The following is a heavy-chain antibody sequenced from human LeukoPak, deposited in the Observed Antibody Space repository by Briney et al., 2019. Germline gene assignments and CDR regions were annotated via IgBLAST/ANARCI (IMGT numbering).Heavy chain of an antibody. D-gene: IGHD3-10*02. CDR3: AELGITMIGGV. CDR1: GFTFSDYN. Sequence: GGSLRLSCAASGFTFSDYNMSWIRQAPGKGLGWVSYISSGGRTIYYADSVKGRFTISRDNARNSLYLQMNSLRAEDTAVYYCAELGITMIGGVWGKGTTVTISS. J-gene: IGHJ6*04. CDR2: ISSGGRTI. V-gene: IGHV3-11*04.